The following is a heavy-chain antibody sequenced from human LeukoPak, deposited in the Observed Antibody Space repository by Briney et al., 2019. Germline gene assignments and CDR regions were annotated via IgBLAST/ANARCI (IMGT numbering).Heavy chain of an antibody. J-gene: IGHJ6*02. CDR3: ARATYCSSTSCYGYYYYGMDV. CDR2: FDPEDGET. CDR1: GYTLTELS. D-gene: IGHD2-2*01. V-gene: IGHV1-24*01. Sequence: ASVKVSCKVSGYTLTELSMHWVRQAPGKGLEWMGGFDPEDGETIYAQKFQGRVTMTEDTSTDTAYMELSSLRSEDTAVYYCARATYCSSTSCYGYYYYGMDVWGQGTTVTVSS.